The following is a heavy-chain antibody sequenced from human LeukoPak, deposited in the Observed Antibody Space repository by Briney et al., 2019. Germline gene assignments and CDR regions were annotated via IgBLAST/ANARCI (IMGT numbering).Heavy chain of an antibody. Sequence: PGGSLRLSCTASGFTFSINDMHWVRQATGKGLEWVSGVGTVGDKYYADSVKGRFIISREGAKNSVYLQMNSLRAGDTAVYYCARGGKTAMADYWGQGTLVTVSS. J-gene: IGHJ4*02. V-gene: IGHV3-13*01. D-gene: IGHD5-18*01. CDR3: ARGGKTAMADY. CDR1: GFTFSIND. CDR2: VGTVGDK.